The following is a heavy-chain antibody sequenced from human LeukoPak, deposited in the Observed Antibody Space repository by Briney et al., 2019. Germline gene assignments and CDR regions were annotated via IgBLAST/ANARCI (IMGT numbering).Heavy chain of an antibody. CDR2: IYYSGST. CDR1: GGSISSSSYY. J-gene: IGHJ3*02. D-gene: IGHD5-12*01. V-gene: IGHV4-61*01. Sequence: SETLSLTCTVSGGSISSSSYYWSWTRQPPGKGLEWIGYIYYSGSTNYNPSLKSRVTISVDTSKNQFSLKLSSVTAGDTAVYYCASFGYSGYDSLAFDIWGQGTMVTVSS. CDR3: ASFGYSGYDSLAFDI.